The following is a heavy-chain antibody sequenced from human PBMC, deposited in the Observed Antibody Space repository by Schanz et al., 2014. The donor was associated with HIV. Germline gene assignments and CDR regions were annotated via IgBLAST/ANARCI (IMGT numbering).Heavy chain of an antibody. CDR3: AKPEYDSRGNSQSHFDY. CDR2: ISESGGRT. J-gene: IGHJ4*02. Sequence: EVQLLESGGDLIQPGGSLRLSCVASGFPFSNFAMSWVRQDPGKGLEWVSSISESGGRTYYADSVNGRFTISRDNSKNTLYLQMTTLRIDDTAVYYCAKPEYDSRGNSQSHFDYWGQGTLVTVSS. V-gene: IGHV3-23*01. CDR1: GFPFSNFA. D-gene: IGHD3-22*01.